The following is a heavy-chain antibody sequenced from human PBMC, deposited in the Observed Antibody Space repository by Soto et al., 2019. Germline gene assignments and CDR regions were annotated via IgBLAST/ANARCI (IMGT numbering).Heavy chain of an antibody. J-gene: IGHJ2*01. D-gene: IGHD2-15*01. CDR1: GGSFSGYY. Sequence: QVQLQQWGAGLLKPSETLSLTCAVYGGSFSGYYWSWIRQPPGKGLEWIGEINHSGSTNYNPSLKSRVTISADTSKNQFSLKLSSVTAADTAVYYCARGRAARFWYFDLWGRGTLVTVSS. CDR2: INHSGST. CDR3: ARGRAARFWYFDL. V-gene: IGHV4-34*01.